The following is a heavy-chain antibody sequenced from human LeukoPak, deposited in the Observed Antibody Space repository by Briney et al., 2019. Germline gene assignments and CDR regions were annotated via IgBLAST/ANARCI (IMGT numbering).Heavy chain of an antibody. V-gene: IGHV3-23*01. D-gene: IGHD2-2*01. CDR3: AKAIGYCSSTSCLGGDFDY. CDR1: GFTFSSYA. J-gene: IGHJ4*02. CDR2: ISGSGGST. Sequence: PGGSLRLSCAASGFTFSSYAMSWVRQAPGKGLEWVSAISGSGGSTYYADSVKGRFTISRDNSKNTLYLQMNSLRAEDTAVYYGAKAIGYCSSTSCLGGDFDYWGQGTLVTVSS.